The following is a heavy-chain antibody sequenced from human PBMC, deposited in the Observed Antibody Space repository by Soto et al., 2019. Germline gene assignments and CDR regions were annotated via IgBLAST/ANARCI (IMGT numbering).Heavy chain of an antibody. CDR1: GFTFSDYA. CDR3: AKVHYDFWSGYLDAFDI. CDR2: ISGSGDST. J-gene: IGHJ3*02. Sequence: EVQLLESGGGLVQPGGSLRLSCAASGFTFSDYAMSWVRQAPGKGLEWVSAISGSGDSTYYADSVKGRFTISRETSKNTLYLQMNSLRAEDTAVYYCAKVHYDFWSGYLDAFDIWGQGTMVTVSS. V-gene: IGHV3-23*01. D-gene: IGHD3-3*01.